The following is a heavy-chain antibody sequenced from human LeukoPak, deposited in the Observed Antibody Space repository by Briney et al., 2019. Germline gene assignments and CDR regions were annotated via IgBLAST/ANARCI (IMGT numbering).Heavy chain of an antibody. D-gene: IGHD5-18*01. CDR3: ASNGGYSYGYSHYYYYMDV. J-gene: IGHJ6*03. CDR2: IYYSGST. CDR1: GGSISSSSYY. Sequence: PSETLSLTCTVSGGSISSSSYYWGWIRQPPGKGLEWIGSIYYSGSTYYNPSLKSRVTISVDTSKNQFSLKLSSVTTADTAVYYCASNGGYSYGYSHYYYYMDVWGKGTTVTVSS. V-gene: IGHV4-39*07.